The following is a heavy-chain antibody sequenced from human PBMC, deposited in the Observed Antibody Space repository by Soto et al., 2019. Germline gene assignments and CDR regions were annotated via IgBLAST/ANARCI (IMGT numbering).Heavy chain of an antibody. D-gene: IGHD6-6*01. J-gene: IGHJ6*03. CDR1: GGSFSGYY. V-gene: IGHV4-34*01. Sequence: SETLSLTCAFYGGSFSGYYWSWIRQPPGKGLEWIGEINHSGSTNYNPSLKSRVTISVDTSKNQSSLKLSSVTAADTAVYYCATIAARPSYYYYYMDVWGKGTTVTVSS. CDR2: INHSGST. CDR3: ATIAARPSYYYYYMDV.